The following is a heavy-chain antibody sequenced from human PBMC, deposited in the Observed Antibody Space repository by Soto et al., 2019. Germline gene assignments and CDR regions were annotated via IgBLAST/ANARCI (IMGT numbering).Heavy chain of an antibody. Sequence: PSETLSLTCTVSGDYISRGGHTWSWIRQPPGKALEWIGYIYYSGSTYYNPSLKSRLTISVDSSKNQFSLKLESVTAADTAVYYCARGDSDGLFDYWGQGTLVTASS. V-gene: IGHV4-30-2*01. CDR2: IYYSGST. CDR3: ARGDSDGLFDY. J-gene: IGHJ4*02. CDR1: GDYISRGGHT. D-gene: IGHD1-26*01.